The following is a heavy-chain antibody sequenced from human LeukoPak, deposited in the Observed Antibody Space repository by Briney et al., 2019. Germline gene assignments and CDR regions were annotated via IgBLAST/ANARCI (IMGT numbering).Heavy chain of an antibody. CDR2: IRYDGSNK. V-gene: IGHV3-30*02. J-gene: IGHJ4*02. CDR1: GFTFSSYG. Sequence: PGGSLRLSCAASGFTFSSYGMHWVRQAPGKGLEWVAFIRYDGSNKYYADSVKGRFTISRDNSRNTLFLQMNSLRAEDTAVYYCAKGRRSSAWDDFDYWGQGTLVTVSS. D-gene: IGHD6-19*01. CDR3: AKGRRSSAWDDFDY.